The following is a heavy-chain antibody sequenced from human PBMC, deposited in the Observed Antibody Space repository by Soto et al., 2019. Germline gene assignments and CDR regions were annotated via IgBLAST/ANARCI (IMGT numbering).Heavy chain of an antibody. CDR2: IHYSGST. V-gene: IGHV4-39*01. CDR1: HASISGSNL. D-gene: IGHD3-22*01. Sequence: SEPLSDTCTFSHASISGSNLGRCFRKPAGKGLEWIGNIHYSGSTNYNPSLKSRLSISVDTSKNQFSLKLSSVTAADTAMYYCARRHSHDFYDKDIYVTWGQGTQVTVSS. CDR3: ARRHSHDFYDKDIYVT. J-gene: IGHJ4*02.